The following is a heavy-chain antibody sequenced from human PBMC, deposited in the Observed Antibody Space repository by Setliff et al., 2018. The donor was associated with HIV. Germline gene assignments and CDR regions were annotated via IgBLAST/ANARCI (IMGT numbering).Heavy chain of an antibody. CDR3: AIGGGDGHPTWVY. V-gene: IGHV1-3*01. CDR1: GFTFTTYA. CDR2: ISAGGHKT. D-gene: IGHD3-16*01. Sequence: PGGSLRLSCVDSGFTFTTYALHWVRQAPGQGLEWVGWISAGGHKTKYSEKFQDRVTITTDTSASTAYLQLSALRSEDTAVFYCAIGGGDGHPTWVYWGLGTLVTVSS. J-gene: IGHJ4*02.